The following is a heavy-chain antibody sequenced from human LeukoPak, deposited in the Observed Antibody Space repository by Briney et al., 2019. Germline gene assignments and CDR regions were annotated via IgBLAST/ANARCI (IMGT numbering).Heavy chain of an antibody. J-gene: IGHJ3*02. CDR1: GGSFSGYY. D-gene: IGHD3/OR15-3a*01. CDR2: INHSGST. V-gene: IGHV4-34*01. CDR3: AKDDLRATYEGPLYAFDI. Sequence: SETLSLTCAVYGGSFSGYYWSWIRQPPGKGLEWIGEINHSGSTNYNPSLKSRVTISVDTSKNQFSLKLSSVTAADTAVYYCAKDDLRATYEGPLYAFDIWGQGTMATVSS.